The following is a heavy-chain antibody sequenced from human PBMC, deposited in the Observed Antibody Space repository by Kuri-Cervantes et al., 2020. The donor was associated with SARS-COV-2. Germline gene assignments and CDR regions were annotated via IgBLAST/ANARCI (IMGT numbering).Heavy chain of an antibody. Sequence: SETLSLTCTVSGGSISSGGYYWSWIRQHPGKGLEWIGYIYYSGSTYYNPSLKSRVTISVDTSKNQFSLKLSSVTAADTAVYYCASNLAVAGLFIAFDIWGQGTMVTVS. D-gene: IGHD6-19*01. CDR3: ASNLAVAGLFIAFDI. V-gene: IGHV4-31*03. J-gene: IGHJ3*02. CDR2: IYYSGST. CDR1: GGSISSGGYY.